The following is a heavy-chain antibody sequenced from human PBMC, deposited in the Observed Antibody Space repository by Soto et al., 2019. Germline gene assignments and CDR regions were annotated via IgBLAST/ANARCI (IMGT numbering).Heavy chain of an antibody. D-gene: IGHD6-13*01. CDR2: INHSGST. CDR3: ARVEYSSSWYYFDY. Sequence: QVQLQQWGAGLLKPSEPLSLTCAVYGGSFSGYYWSWIRQPPGKGLEWIGEINHSGSTDYNPSLKSRVIISVDTSKNQFSLKVSSVTAADTAVYYCARVEYSSSWYYFDYWGQGTLVTVSS. J-gene: IGHJ4*02. V-gene: IGHV4-34*01. CDR1: GGSFSGYY.